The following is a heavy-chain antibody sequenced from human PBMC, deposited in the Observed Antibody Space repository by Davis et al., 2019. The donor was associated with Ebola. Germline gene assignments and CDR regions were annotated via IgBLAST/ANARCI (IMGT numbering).Heavy chain of an antibody. CDR3: AREMATTNDAFDI. Sequence: GESLKISCAASGFTFSSYWMHWVRQAPGKGLVWVSRIYNDGSSTSYADSVKGRFTISRDNAKNTLYLQKNSLRVEDTAVYYCAREMATTNDAFDIWGQGTMVSVSS. V-gene: IGHV3-74*01. J-gene: IGHJ3*02. CDR2: IYNDGSST. D-gene: IGHD5-24*01. CDR1: GFTFSSYW.